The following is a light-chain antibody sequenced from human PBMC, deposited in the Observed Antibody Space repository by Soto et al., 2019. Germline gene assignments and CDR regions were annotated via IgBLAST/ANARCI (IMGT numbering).Light chain of an antibody. CDR1: QSVSSSF. Sequence: EIVLTQSPGSLSLSPGEGATLSCRASQSVSSSFFAWYQQKPGQAPSLLISGASRRATGVPDRFSGSGSGTDFTLSISRLEPEDFAVYYCQQYESSVTFGQGTKVEI. CDR3: QQYESSVT. J-gene: IGKJ1*01. CDR2: GAS. V-gene: IGKV3-20*01.